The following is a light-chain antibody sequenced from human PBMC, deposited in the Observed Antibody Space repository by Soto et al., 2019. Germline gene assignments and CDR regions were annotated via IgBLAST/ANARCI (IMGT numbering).Light chain of an antibody. CDR3: QQSCSTQWT. CDR2: AAS. J-gene: IGKJ1*01. CDR1: QSISSY. Sequence: DIQMTQSPSSLSASVGDRVTITCRASQSISSYLNWYQQKPGKAPKLLIYAASSLQSGVPSRFSGSGSGTDFTLTISSLQPEDFATYYCQQSCSTQWTFGQGTKVDIK. V-gene: IGKV1-39*01.